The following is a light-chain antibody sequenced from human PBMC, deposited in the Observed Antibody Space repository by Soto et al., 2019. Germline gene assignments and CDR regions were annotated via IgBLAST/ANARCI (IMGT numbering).Light chain of an antibody. CDR2: DAS. J-gene: IGKJ1*01. CDR3: QQYGSSPT. CDR1: QTVRNNY. Sequence: EFVLAQSPGTLSLSPGERASLSCRASQTVRNNYLAWYKQKPVQAPRLLIYDASSRATGIPDRFSGSGSGTDFTLTIRRLEPEDFAVYYCQQYGSSPTFGQGTKVDIK. V-gene: IGKV3-20*01.